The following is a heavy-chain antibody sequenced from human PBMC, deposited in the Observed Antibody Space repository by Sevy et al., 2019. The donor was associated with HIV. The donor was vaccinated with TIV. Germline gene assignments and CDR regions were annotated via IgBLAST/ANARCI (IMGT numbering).Heavy chain of an antibody. V-gene: IGHV3-7*01. CDR3: VREGLGGFSYSLDC. Sequence: GGSLRLSCAASGFSFSTYWMTWVRQAPGKGLEWVATMNQDGTERDYVDSVKGRFTISRDNTKTSLFLQMNGLSAEETGVYYCVREGLGGFSYSLDCWGQGTLVTVSS. D-gene: IGHD3-16*01. CDR1: GFSFSTYW. CDR2: MNQDGTER. J-gene: IGHJ4*02.